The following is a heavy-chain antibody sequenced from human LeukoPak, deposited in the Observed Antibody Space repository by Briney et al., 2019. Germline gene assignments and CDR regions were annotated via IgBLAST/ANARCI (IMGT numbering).Heavy chain of an antibody. CDR2: MYSGGST. Sequence: GGSLRLSCTVSGFTVSSNYMTWGRQAQGKGLELVSFMYSGGSTYYADSVKGRFTISRDNSKNTVYLQMNNLTAEDTALYYCVRGAKYDSGSYYRDGYFQNWGKGTLVTVSS. J-gene: IGHJ1*01. CDR1: GFTVSSNY. CDR3: VRGAKYDSGSYYRDGYFQN. V-gene: IGHV3-53*01. D-gene: IGHD3-10*01.